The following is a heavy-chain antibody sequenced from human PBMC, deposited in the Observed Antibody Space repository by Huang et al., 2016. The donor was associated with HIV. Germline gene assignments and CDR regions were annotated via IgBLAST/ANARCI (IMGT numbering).Heavy chain of an antibody. V-gene: IGHV3-23*01. CDR1: GFTFSSYA. CDR3: AKPPSISSKYFQH. J-gene: IGHJ1*01. Sequence: EVQLLESGGGLVQPGGSLRLSCAASGFTFSSYAMSGVRQGPGKGLEWVSGIRGRGGSTYYADSVKGRFTISRDNAKNTLYLQMNSLRAEDTAVYYCAKPPSISSKYFQHWGQGTLVTVSS. CDR2: IRGRGGST. D-gene: IGHD3-3*02.